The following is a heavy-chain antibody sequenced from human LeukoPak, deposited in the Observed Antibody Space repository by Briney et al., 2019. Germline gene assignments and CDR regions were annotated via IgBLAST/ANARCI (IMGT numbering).Heavy chain of an antibody. CDR2: ISGSGDNT. Sequence: GGSLRLSCAASGFTFSGFAMSWVRRTPGKGLKWVSGISGSGDNTLYADSVKGRFTISRDNSKNTLYLEMSSLRAEDTAIYYCAKMKGHPLPKYYMDVWGQGTTVTVSS. D-gene: IGHD1-26*01. V-gene: IGHV3-23*01. CDR1: GFTFSGFA. J-gene: IGHJ6*01. CDR3: AKMKGHPLPKYYMDV.